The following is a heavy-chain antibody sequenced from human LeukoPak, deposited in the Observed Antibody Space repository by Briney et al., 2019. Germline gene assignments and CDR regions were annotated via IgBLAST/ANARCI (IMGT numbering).Heavy chain of an antibody. D-gene: IGHD3-22*01. CDR1: GFSFDDYA. V-gene: IGHV3-9*03. Sequence: GRSLRLSCAASGFSFDDYAMHWVRQAPGKGLEWVSGISWNSGSIGYAESVKGRFTISRDNAKNSLYLQMSGMRAEDMALYYSASARGLLLHDSFDVCSRGTMVSVSS. J-gene: IGHJ3*01. CDR3: ASARGLLLHDSFDV. CDR2: ISWNSGSI.